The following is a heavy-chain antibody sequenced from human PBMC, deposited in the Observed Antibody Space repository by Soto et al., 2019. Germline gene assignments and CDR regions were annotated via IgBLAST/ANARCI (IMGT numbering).Heavy chain of an antibody. Sequence: GESLKISFKGSGYSFTSYWIGWVRQMPGKGLEWMGIIYPGDSDTRYSPSFQGQVTISADKSISTAYLQWSSLKASDTAIYYCARRAQTYYYDSSGLFDYWGQGTLVTVSS. CDR3: ARRAQTYYYDSSGLFDY. V-gene: IGHV5-51*01. CDR2: IYPGDSDT. J-gene: IGHJ4*02. D-gene: IGHD3-22*01. CDR1: GYSFTSYW.